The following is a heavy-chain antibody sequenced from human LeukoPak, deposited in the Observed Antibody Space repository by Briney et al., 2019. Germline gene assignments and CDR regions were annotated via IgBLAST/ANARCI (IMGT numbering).Heavy chain of an antibody. V-gene: IGHV1-46*01. D-gene: IGHD1-26*01. Sequence: GASVKVSCKASGYTFTTFHIHWVRQAPGQGLEWMGTINPSGGGTSYAQKFQGRVTITTDESTSTAYMELSSLRSEDTAIYYCTRVFARGGEISGSYYYYWGQGTLVTVSS. CDR1: GYTFTTFH. J-gene: IGHJ4*02. CDR3: TRVFARGGEISGSYYYY. CDR2: INPSGGGT.